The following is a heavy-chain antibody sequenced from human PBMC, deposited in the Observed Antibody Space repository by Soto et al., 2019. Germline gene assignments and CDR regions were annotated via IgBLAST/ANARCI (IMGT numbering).Heavy chain of an antibody. CDR1: GYTFTSNA. Sequence: ASVKVSCKTSGYTFTSNAIHWVRQAPGQRPEWMGWIIAGNGNTKYSHKFQGRVTITTDTSASTAYMELSSLRSEDTAIYYCARGSGSNSPYFDHWGQGTLVTVSS. D-gene: IGHD1-26*01. J-gene: IGHJ4*02. V-gene: IGHV1-3*01. CDR2: IIAGNGNT. CDR3: ARGSGSNSPYFDH.